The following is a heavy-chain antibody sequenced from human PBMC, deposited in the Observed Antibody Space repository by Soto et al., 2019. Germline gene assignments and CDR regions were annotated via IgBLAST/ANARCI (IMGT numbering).Heavy chain of an antibody. D-gene: IGHD6-19*01. CDR2: IYYSGST. J-gene: IGHJ5*02. Sequence: SVTRSHTSTVADGSIGIYYLRLLRKPPGKGLEWIGYIYYSGSTNYNPSLKSRVTISVDTSKNQFSLKLSSVTAADTAVYYCARSGQWPSNWFDPWGQGTLVTGSS. CDR3: ARSGQWPSNWFDP. V-gene: IGHV4-59*01. CDR1: DGSIGIYY.